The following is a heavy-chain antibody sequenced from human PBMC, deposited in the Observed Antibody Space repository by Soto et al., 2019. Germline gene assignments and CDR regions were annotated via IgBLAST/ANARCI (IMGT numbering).Heavy chain of an antibody. V-gene: IGHV3-30-3*01. D-gene: IGHD3-22*01. Sequence: QVQLVESGGGVVQPGRSLRLSCAASGFTFSSYAMHWVRQAPGKGLEWVSVISYDGSNKYYADSVKGRFTISRDNSKNTLYLQMNSLRAEDTAVYYCARVRLRGDSSGYYYHYYYGMDVWGQGTTVTVSS. CDR3: ARVRLRGDSSGYYYHYYYGMDV. CDR1: GFTFSSYA. J-gene: IGHJ6*02. CDR2: ISYDGSNK.